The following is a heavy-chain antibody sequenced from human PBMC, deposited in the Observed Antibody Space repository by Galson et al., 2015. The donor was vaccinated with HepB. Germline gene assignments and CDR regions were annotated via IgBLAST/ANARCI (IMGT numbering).Heavy chain of an antibody. D-gene: IGHD6-19*01. CDR1: GYTFTSYG. V-gene: IGHV1-18*01. CDR2: ISAYNGNT. J-gene: IGHJ5*02. Sequence: SCKASGYTFTSYGISWVRQAPGQGLEWMGWISAYNGNTNYAQKLQGRVTMTTDTSTSTAYMELRSLRSDDTAVYYCARDRIAVSSRPFDPWGQGTLVTVSS. CDR3: ARDRIAVSSRPFDP.